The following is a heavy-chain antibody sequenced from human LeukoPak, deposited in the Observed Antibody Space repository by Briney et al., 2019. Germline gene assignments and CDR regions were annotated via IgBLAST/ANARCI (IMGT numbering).Heavy chain of an antibody. CDR2: IYHSGST. D-gene: IGHD3-10*01. CDR1: GGSISSGGYS. CDR3: ARAPFGYFDY. Sequence: SETLSLTCAVSGGSISSGGYSWSWIRQPPGKGLEWIGYIYHSGSTYYNPSLKSRVTISVDRSKNQFSLKLSSVTAADTAVYYCARAPFGYFDYWGQGTLVTVSS. V-gene: IGHV4-30-2*01. J-gene: IGHJ4*02.